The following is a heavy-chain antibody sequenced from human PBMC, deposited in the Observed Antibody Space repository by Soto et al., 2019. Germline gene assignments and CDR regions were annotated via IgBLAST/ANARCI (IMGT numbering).Heavy chain of an antibody. J-gene: IGHJ3*02. CDR2: IKSKTDGGTT. Sequence: EVQLVESGGGFVKPGGSLRLSCAASGFTFSNAWMSWVRQAPGKGLEWVGRIKSKTDGGTTDYAAPVKGRFTISRDDSKNTLYLQMNSLKTEDTAVYYCTTSDIVVVVAATGTPDAFDIWGQGTMVTVSS. D-gene: IGHD2-15*01. CDR3: TTSDIVVVVAATGTPDAFDI. CDR1: GFTFSNAW. V-gene: IGHV3-15*01.